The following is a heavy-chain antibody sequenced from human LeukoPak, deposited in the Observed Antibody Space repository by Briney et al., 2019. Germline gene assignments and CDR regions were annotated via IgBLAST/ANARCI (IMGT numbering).Heavy chain of an antibody. Sequence: GGSLRLSCAASGFTFSSYSMHWVRQAPGKGLEWVSSISSSSSYIYYADSVKGRFTISRGNAKNSLYLQMNSLRAEDTAVYYCASEQRGGAFDIWGQGTMVTVSS. CDR3: ASEQRGGAFDI. CDR2: ISSSSSYI. CDR1: GFTFSSYS. D-gene: IGHD3-16*01. V-gene: IGHV3-21*01. J-gene: IGHJ3*02.